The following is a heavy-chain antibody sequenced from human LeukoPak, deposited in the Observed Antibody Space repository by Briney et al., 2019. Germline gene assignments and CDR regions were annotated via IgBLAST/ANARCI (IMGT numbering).Heavy chain of an antibody. CDR1: RGSFSGYY. CDR3: ARRNPTVTTTDFDY. V-gene: IGHV4-34*01. CDR2: INHSGST. J-gene: IGHJ4*02. D-gene: IGHD4-17*01. Sequence: SGTLSLTCAVYRGSFSGYYWSWIRQPPGKGLEWIGEINHSGSTNYNPSLKSRVTISVDTSKNQFSLKLSSVTAADTAVYYCARRNPTVTTTDFDYWGQGTLVTVSS.